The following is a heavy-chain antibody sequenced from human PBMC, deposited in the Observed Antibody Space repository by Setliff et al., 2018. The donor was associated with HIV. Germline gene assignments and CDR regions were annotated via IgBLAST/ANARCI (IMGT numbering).Heavy chain of an antibody. Sequence: SETLSLTCTVSGGSISDSDFYWSWIRQHPGKALEWIGYIHHSGSAFYNPSLKSRLTISIDTAKSQFSLRLSSVTAADTAVYYCASGRVRQSRKFGGVIVLPPFDYWGQGTLVTVSS. V-gene: IGHV4-31*03. CDR1: GGSISDSDFY. J-gene: IGHJ4*02. D-gene: IGHD3-16*02. CDR3: ASGRVRQSRKFGGVIVLPPFDY. CDR2: IHHSGSA.